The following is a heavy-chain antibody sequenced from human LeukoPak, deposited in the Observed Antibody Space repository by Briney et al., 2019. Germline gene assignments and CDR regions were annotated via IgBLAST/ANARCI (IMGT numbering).Heavy chain of an antibody. J-gene: IGHJ3*01. D-gene: IGHD1-26*01. V-gene: IGHV4-59*01. CDR3: AHSKRGGGYYINAFAV. CDR2: TYSGGNA. CDR1: GASTSAYY. Sequence: SETLSLTCTVSGASTSAYYRSWIRQPPGKGLEWIGYTYSGGNANYNPSLKSRVTISIDTSENQFSLRMTSVTAADTAVYFCAHSKRGGGYYINAFAVWGQGTLVTISS.